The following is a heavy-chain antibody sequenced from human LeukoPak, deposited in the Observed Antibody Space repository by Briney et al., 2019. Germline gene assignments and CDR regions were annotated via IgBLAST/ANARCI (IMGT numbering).Heavy chain of an antibody. Sequence: SETLSLTCTVSGGSISPYYWNWIRQPAGKGLEWIGRLYVSGSTDYNPSLKSRVSISGDTSKNQFSLKLSSVTAADTAVYYCARGNRIAARRPAIWGQGTMVTVSS. CDR3: ARGNRIAARRPAI. J-gene: IGHJ3*02. CDR2: LYVSGST. D-gene: IGHD6-6*01. CDR1: GGSISPYY. V-gene: IGHV4-4*07.